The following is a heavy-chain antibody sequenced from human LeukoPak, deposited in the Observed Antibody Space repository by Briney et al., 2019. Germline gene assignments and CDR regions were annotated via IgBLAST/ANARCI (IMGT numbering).Heavy chain of an antibody. D-gene: IGHD2-2*01. J-gene: IGHJ1*01. CDR3: ATRLAPGVPAATSFQH. V-gene: IGHV1-18*01. Sequence: EASVTVSFKASGYTFTNYGISWVRQAPGQGLEWMGWISAYNGNTNYAQKLQGRVTMTTDTSTSTAYMELRSLRSDDTAVYYCATRLAPGVPAATSFQHWGQGTLVTVSS. CDR1: GYTFTNYG. CDR2: ISAYNGNT.